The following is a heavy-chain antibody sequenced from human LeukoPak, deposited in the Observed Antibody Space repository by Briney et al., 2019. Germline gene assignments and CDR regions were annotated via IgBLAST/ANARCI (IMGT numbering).Heavy chain of an antibody. CDR3: ASSSRDGYNYRDY. CDR1: GFTFSSYS. V-gene: IGHV3-21*01. Sequence: PGGSLRLSCAASGFTFSSYSMNWVRQAPGKGLEWVSSISSSSSYIYYADSVKGRFTISRDNAKNSLYLQMNSLRAEDTAVYYCASSSRDGYNYRDYWGQGTLVTVSS. CDR2: ISSSSSYI. D-gene: IGHD5-24*01. J-gene: IGHJ4*02.